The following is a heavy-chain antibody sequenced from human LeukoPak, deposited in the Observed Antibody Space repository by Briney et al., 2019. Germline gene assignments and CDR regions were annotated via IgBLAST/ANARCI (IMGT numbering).Heavy chain of an antibody. CDR1: GFTSSSYA. Sequence: GGSLRLSCAASGFTSSSYAMSWVRQAPGKGLEWVSAISARGGSTYYADSVKGRFSISRDNSKNTLYLQMNSLRAEDTAVYYCAKDYYYDSSGYYSGLDDYWGQGTLVTVSS. CDR2: ISARGGST. CDR3: AKDYYYDSSGYYSGLDDY. V-gene: IGHV3-23*01. J-gene: IGHJ4*02. D-gene: IGHD3-22*01.